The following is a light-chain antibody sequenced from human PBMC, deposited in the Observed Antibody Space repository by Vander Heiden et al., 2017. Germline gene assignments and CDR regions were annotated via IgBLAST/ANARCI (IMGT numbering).Light chain of an antibody. V-gene: IGKV3-15*01. CDR3: QQYNNWPAST. J-gene: IGKJ2*01. Sequence: IVMTQSPATLSASPGERATLSCRASQSVSSNLAWYQQKPGQAPRLLIYGASTRATGIPARFSGSGSGTEFTLTISSLQSEDFAVYYCQQYNNWPASTFGQGTKLEIK. CDR2: GAS. CDR1: QSVSSN.